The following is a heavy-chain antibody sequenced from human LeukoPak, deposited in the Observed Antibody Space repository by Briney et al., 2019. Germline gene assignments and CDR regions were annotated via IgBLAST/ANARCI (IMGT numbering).Heavy chain of an antibody. Sequence: SQTLSLTCTVSGGSISSGSYYWSWIRQPAGKGLEWIGRIYTSGSTNYNPSLKSRVTISVDTSKNQLSLKLSSVTAADTAVYYCARDAGWYSYYFDYWGQGTLVTVSS. CDR1: GGSISSGSYY. D-gene: IGHD2-15*01. V-gene: IGHV4-61*02. J-gene: IGHJ4*02. CDR3: ARDAGWYSYYFDY. CDR2: IYTSGST.